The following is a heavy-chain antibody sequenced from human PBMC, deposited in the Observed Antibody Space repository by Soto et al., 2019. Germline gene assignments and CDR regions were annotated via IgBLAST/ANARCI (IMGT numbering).Heavy chain of an antibody. CDR1: GGTFSSYA. J-gene: IGHJ6*02. V-gene: IGHV1-69*13. Sequence: GASVKVSCKASGGTFSSYAISWVRQAPGQGLEWMGGIIPIFGTANYAQKFQGRVTITADESTSTAYMELSSLRSEDTAVYYCASVYSGYVDCYYGMDVWGQGTTVTVSS. CDR2: IIPIFGTA. D-gene: IGHD5-12*01. CDR3: ASVYSGYVDCYYGMDV.